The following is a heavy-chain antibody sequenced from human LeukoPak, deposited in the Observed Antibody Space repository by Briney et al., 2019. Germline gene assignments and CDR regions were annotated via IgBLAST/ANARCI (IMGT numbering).Heavy chain of an antibody. J-gene: IGHJ6*02. V-gene: IGHV3-74*01. CDR2: INSDGSST. D-gene: IGHD6-6*01. CDR1: GFTFSSYW. Sequence: GGSLRLSCAASGFTFSSYWMNRARQAPGKGLVWVSRINSDGSSTSYADSVKGRFTISRDNAKDTLYLQMNGLRAEDTAVYYYARDSRPHSSSPLGGTYYYYYGMDVWGQGTTVTVSS. CDR3: ARDSRPHSSSPLGGTYYYYYGMDV.